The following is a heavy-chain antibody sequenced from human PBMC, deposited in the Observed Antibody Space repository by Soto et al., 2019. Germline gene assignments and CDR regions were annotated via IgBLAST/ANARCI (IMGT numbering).Heavy chain of an antibody. CDR2: INPKGAAT. Sequence: QVQLVQSGAEVKKSGASVKVSCKASGYSVSDYFIQWVRQAPGQGLEWVAWINPKGAATNYAKKFQGRVSLTWDTSFSTAYMELTRLRPDDTAVYYCARIKWGLDYYNGMDVWGQGTTVIVSS. J-gene: IGHJ6*02. CDR1: GYSVSDYF. V-gene: IGHV1-2*02. D-gene: IGHD1-26*01. CDR3: ARIKWGLDYYNGMDV.